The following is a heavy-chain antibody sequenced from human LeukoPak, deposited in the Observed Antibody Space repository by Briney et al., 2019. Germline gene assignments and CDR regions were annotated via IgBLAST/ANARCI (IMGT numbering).Heavy chain of an antibody. D-gene: IGHD3-3*01. CDR2: ITSSGSTN. J-gene: IGHJ6*02. CDR3: ARHRARPSITIMSYYYYGMDV. Sequence: GGSLRLSCTASGFSFSRYSMNWVRQAPGKGLEWISYITSSGSTNSYADSVKGRFTISRDNSKNTLYLQMNSLRAEDTAVYYCARHRARPSITIMSYYYYGMDVWGQGTTVTVSS. CDR1: GFSFSRYS. V-gene: IGHV3-48*01.